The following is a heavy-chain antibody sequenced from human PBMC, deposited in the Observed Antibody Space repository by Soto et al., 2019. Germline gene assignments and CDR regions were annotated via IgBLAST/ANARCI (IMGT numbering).Heavy chain of an antibody. CDR3: ARARYGDYDAFDI. Sequence: GGSLRLSCAASGFTFSSYSMNWVRQAPGEGLEWVSYISSSSSTIYYADSVKGRFTISRDNAKNSLYLQMNSLRAEDTAVYYCARARYGDYDAFDIWGQGTMVTVSS. D-gene: IGHD4-17*01. CDR2: ISSSSSTI. J-gene: IGHJ3*02. CDR1: GFTFSSYS. V-gene: IGHV3-48*01.